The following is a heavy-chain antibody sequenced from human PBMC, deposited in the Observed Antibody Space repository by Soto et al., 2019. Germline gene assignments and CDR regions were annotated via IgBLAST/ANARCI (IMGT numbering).Heavy chain of an antibody. Sequence: QVQLVQSGAEVKKPGASVKVSCKASGYTFTSYGISWVRQAPGQGLEWMGWISAYNGNTNYAQKLQGRVTMTTDTPTSTAYMELRSLRSDDTAVYYCATYNQANWNYGHYFDYWGQGTLVTVSS. D-gene: IGHD1-7*01. CDR1: GYTFTSYG. J-gene: IGHJ4*02. CDR2: ISAYNGNT. V-gene: IGHV1-18*04. CDR3: ATYNQANWNYGHYFDY.